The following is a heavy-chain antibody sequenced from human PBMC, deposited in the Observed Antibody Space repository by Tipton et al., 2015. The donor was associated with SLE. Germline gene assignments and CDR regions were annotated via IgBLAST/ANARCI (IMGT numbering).Heavy chain of an antibody. CDR3: ARSSSVRTLLWPTFAY. V-gene: IGHV4-38-2*01. CDR1: GHSISSGFY. J-gene: IGHJ4*02. Sequence: TLSLTCSVSGHSISSGFYWGWIRQSPGKGLEWIGNFYHRGTIYYNPSPKSRVTISADTSKNHLSLKLTSVTAADTAVYFCARSSSVRTLLWPTFAYWGQGTLVTVSS. CDR2: FYHRGTI. D-gene: IGHD2/OR15-2a*01.